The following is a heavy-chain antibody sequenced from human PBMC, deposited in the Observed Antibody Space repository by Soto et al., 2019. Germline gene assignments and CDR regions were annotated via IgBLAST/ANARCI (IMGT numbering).Heavy chain of an antibody. V-gene: IGHV3-23*01. CDR1: GFTFDTYA. Sequence: EVQLLESGGGLVQPGGSLRLSCAVSGFTFDTYAMYWVRQAPGKGLEWVSTISGSGATYYAESVKGRFTISRDPSKKTLDLRLNSLRAEDTALYYGATRGHVVILSPALKLVVDPWGQGTLVTVSS. CDR2: ISGSGAT. J-gene: IGHJ5*02. D-gene: IGHD2-8*02. CDR3: ATRGHVVILSPALKLVVDP.